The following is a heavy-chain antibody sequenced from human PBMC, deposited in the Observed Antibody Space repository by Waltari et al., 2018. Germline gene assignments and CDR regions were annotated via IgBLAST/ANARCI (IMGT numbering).Heavy chain of an antibody. CDR1: SVSISSGAYF. CDR2: IYYSGNT. J-gene: IGHJ5*02. CDR3: ARAECSTSSCFFVSGFDP. V-gene: IGHV4-39*01. D-gene: IGHD6-6*01. Sequence: QLHLQESGPELVKPSETLYLTCTVSSVSISSGAYFWGWIRPPAGKGPEWIGNIYYSGNTYDTPSLESRVAISLDTSRIQFFLSLTSVTAADAAVYYCARAECSTSSCFFVSGFDPWGQGIHVTVSS.